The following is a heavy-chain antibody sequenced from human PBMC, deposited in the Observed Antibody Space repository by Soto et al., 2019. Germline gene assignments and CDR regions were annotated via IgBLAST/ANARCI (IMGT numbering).Heavy chain of an antibody. J-gene: IGHJ4*02. CDR2: IYYSGST. CDR3: ARDRIGSGSYDY. D-gene: IGHD1-26*01. CDR1: GGSISSGGYY. Sequence: QVQLQESGPGLVKPSQTLSLTCTVSGGSISSGGYYWSWIRQHPGTGLEWIGYIYYSGSTYYNPSLTSRVTISVDTSKNQFALKLSSVTAADTAVYYCARDRIGSGSYDYWGQGTLVTVSS. V-gene: IGHV4-31*03.